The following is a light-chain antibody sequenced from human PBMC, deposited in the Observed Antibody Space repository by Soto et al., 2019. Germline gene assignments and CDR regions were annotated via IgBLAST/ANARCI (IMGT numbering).Light chain of an antibody. Sequence: QSVLTQPPSASGSPGQSVTISCTGTSSDIGGYNYVSWYQQHPGKAPKLLIYSNNQRPSGVPDRFSGSKSGTSASLAISGLQSEDEADYYCAAWDDSLNGYVVFGGGTKRTVL. CDR1: SSDIGGYNY. CDR2: SNN. CDR3: AAWDDSLNGYVV. J-gene: IGLJ2*01. V-gene: IGLV1-44*01.